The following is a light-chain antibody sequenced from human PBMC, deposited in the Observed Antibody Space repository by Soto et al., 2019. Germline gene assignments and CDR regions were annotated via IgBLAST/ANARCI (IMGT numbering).Light chain of an antibody. J-gene: IGKJ1*01. CDR1: QSVSSN. V-gene: IGKV3D-15*01. CDR2: GAS. CDR3: QQYNNWPQT. Sequence: EIVMTQSPATLSVSLVERATLSCRASQSVSSNLAWYQQKPGQAPRLLIYGASTRATGIPARFSGSGSGTEFTLTISSLQSEDFAVYYCQQYNNWPQTFGQGTKVDNK.